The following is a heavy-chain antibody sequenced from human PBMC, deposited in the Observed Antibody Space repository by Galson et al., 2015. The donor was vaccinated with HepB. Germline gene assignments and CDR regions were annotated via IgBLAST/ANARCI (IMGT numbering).Heavy chain of an antibody. Sequence: SLRLSCAASGFSFTRHTMHWIRQAPGKGLEWVSSISGSSAYIYYADSVKGRFTTSRDNAENSLFLQMNSLRAEDTAIYYCAREGICSGGGCFYVDYWGQGSLVTVSS. CDR1: GFSFTRHT. J-gene: IGHJ4*02. CDR2: ISGSSAYI. V-gene: IGHV3-21*04. D-gene: IGHD2-15*01. CDR3: AREGICSGGGCFYVDY.